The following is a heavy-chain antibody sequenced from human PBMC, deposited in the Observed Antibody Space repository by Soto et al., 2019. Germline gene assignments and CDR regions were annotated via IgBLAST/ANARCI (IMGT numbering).Heavy chain of an antibody. CDR3: ASRYGGTLDY. J-gene: IGHJ4*02. D-gene: IGHD4-17*01. V-gene: IGHV4-59*08. CDR2: IYYSGRT. Sequence: QVQLQESGPGLVKPSETLSLTCTVSGGSISSYYWRWIRQPPGKGLEWIGYIYYSGRTNYNPSLKSRVTISVDTSKNRFLLKLRSVTAADTAVYDCASRYGGTLDYGGQGTLVTVSS. CDR1: GGSISSYY.